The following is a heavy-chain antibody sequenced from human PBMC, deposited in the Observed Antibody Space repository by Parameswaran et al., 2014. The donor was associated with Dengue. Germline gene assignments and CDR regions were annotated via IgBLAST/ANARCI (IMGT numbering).Heavy chain of an antibody. J-gene: IGHJ4*02. V-gene: IGHV4-4*02. D-gene: IGHD3-10*01. CDR3: ARGGGYYFDY. CDR2: IYHSGAT. Sequence: RWIRQPPGKGLEWIGEIYHSGATNFNPSLKSRVTISVDKTKNHFSLKMNSVSAADTAVYYCARGGGYYFDYWGQGTLVTVSS.